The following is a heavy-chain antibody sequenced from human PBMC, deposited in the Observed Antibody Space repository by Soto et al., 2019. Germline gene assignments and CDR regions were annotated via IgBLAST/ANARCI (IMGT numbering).Heavy chain of an antibody. CDR3: ARPLTIFGVVISKHAFDI. J-gene: IGHJ3*02. CDR1: GFTFSSYG. CDR2: IWYDGSNK. Sequence: GGSLRLSCAASGFTFSSYGMHWVRQAPGKGLEWVAVIWYDGSNKYYADSVKGRFTISRDNSKNTLYLQMNSLRAEDTAVYYCARPLTIFGVVISKHAFDIWGQGTMVTVSS. V-gene: IGHV3-33*01. D-gene: IGHD3-3*01.